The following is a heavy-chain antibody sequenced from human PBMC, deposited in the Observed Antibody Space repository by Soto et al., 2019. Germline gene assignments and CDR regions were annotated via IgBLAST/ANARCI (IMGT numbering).Heavy chain of an antibody. Sequence: ASVKVSCTASGYSFTGYSMHWVRQAPGQGLEWMGWINPKNGATNYADSVRGRFTMSRDDSKNTVFLQMNSLRAEDTAIYYCTKNYYFDSWGQGTLVTVSS. CDR1: GYSFTGYS. CDR3: TKNYYFDS. CDR2: INPKNGAT. V-gene: IGHV1-2*02. J-gene: IGHJ4*02.